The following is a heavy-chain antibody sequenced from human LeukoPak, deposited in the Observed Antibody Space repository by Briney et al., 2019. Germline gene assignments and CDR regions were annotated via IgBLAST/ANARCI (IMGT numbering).Heavy chain of an antibody. D-gene: IGHD3-22*01. Sequence: GGSLRLSCAASGFTFSSYAMSWVRQAPGKGLEWVSAISGSGGSTYYADSVKGRFTISRDNSKNTLYLQMNSLRAEGTAVYYCAKSEGSSGYSNWFDPWGQGTLVTVSS. V-gene: IGHV3-23*01. J-gene: IGHJ5*02. CDR3: AKSEGSSGYSNWFDP. CDR1: GFTFSSYA. CDR2: ISGSGGST.